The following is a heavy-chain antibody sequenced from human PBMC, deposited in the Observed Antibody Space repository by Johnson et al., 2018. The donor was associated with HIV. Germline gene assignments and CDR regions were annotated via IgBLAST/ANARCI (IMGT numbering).Heavy chain of an antibody. Sequence: VQLVESGGGLVQPGGSLRLSCAPSGFTVISYYIHWIRQAPGKGLEWVSVIYNNAGNTLYADSVKGRFTISRDNAKNSLYLEMNSLRAEDTAVYYCAAGYAMASDAFDIWGQGTMVTVSS. V-gene: IGHV3-11*04. CDR1: GFTVISYY. D-gene: IGHD2-8*01. CDR3: AAGYAMASDAFDI. CDR2: IYNNAGNT. J-gene: IGHJ3*02.